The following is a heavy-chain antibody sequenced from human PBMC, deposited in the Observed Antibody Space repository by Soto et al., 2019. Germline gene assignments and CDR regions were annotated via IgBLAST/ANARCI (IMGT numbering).Heavy chain of an antibody. V-gene: IGHV4-34*01. D-gene: IGHD3-3*01. CDR3: ARFSGVLRFLGWLSDAFDI. CDR2: INHSGST. CDR1: GGSFSGYY. Sequence: SETLSLTCAVYGGSFSGYYWSWIRQPPGKGLEWIGEINHSGSTNYNPSLKSRVTISVDTSKNQFSLKLSSVTAADTAVYYCARFSGVLRFLGWLSDAFDIWGQGTMVTVSS. J-gene: IGHJ3*02.